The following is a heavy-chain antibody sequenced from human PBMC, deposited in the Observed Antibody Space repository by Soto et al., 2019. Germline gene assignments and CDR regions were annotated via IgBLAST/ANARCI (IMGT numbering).Heavy chain of an antibody. CDR1: GGSISSYY. D-gene: IGHD5-12*01. Sequence: SETLSLTCTVSGGSISSYYWSWIRQPPGKGLEWIGYIYYSGSTNYNPSLKSRVTISVDTSKNQFSLKLSSVTAADTAVYYCARWLQFGYYYCYMDVWGKGTTVTVSS. CDR3: ARWLQFGYYYCYMDV. CDR2: IYYSGST. V-gene: IGHV4-59*01. J-gene: IGHJ6*03.